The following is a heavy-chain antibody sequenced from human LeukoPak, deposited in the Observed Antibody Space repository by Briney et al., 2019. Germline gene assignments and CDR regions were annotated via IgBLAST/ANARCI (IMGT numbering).Heavy chain of an antibody. D-gene: IGHD2-8*01. CDR1: GFTFSAYF. Sequence: GGSLRLPCSASGFTFSAYFMHWVRQAPGKGLEYVSSISSNEYDTYYADSVKGRFTISRDNSKNTLFLQMSSLRAEDTAVYYCVKDLNGTWSFDYWGQGTLVTVSS. J-gene: IGHJ4*02. V-gene: IGHV3-64D*06. CDR3: VKDLNGTWSFDY. CDR2: ISSNEYDT.